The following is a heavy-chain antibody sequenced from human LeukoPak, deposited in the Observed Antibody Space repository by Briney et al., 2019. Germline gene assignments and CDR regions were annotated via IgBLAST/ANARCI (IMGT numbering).Heavy chain of an antibody. CDR3: SKDACGGNCFYSMDA. V-gene: IGHV3-23*01. D-gene: IGHD1-14*01. CDR1: VFTVSSNS. CDR2: ISSSGDIT. Sequence: GRSLSLSCTVSVFTVSSNSMSGVRQAPGKGREWVSSISSSGDITYYPDSVKGRFTVSRDNPKNTLYLQMNSLTADHTADYYSSKDACGGNCFYSMDAWGKGTTGTVSS. J-gene: IGHJ6*03.